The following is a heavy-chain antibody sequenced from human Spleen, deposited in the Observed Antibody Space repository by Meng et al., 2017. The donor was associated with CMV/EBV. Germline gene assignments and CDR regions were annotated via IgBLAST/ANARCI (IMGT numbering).Heavy chain of an antibody. J-gene: IGHJ5*02. CDR1: GFTFSSYS. CDR2: ISSSSSYI. CDR3: AREFPQQRGWFDP. Sequence: EVQLVESGGGLVKPGGSLRLSCAASGFTFSSYSMNWVRQAPGKGLEWVSSISSSSSYIYYADSVKGRFTISRDNAKNSLYLQMNSLRAEDTAVYYCAREFPQQRGWFDPWGQVTLVTVSS. D-gene: IGHD6-13*01. V-gene: IGHV3-21*01.